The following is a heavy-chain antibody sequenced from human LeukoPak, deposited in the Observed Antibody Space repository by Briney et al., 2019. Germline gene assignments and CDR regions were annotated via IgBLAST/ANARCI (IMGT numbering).Heavy chain of an antibody. CDR1: GYSFTSYW. Sequence: GESLKISCKGSGYSFTSYWIGWVRQMPGKGLEWMGIIYPGDSDTRYSPSFQGQVTISADKSISTAYLQWSSLKASDTAMYYCARQVVAAAGRNINWFDPWGQGTLVTVSS. D-gene: IGHD6-13*01. V-gene: IGHV5-51*01. CDR2: IYPGDSDT. J-gene: IGHJ5*02. CDR3: ARQVVAAAGRNINWFDP.